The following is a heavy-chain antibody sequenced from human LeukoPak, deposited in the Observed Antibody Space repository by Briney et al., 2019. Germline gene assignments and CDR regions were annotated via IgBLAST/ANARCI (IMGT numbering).Heavy chain of an antibody. CDR1: GGTFSSYA. D-gene: IGHD5-18*01. J-gene: IGHJ4*02. V-gene: IGHV1-18*01. CDR2: ISAYNGNT. Sequence: ASVKVSCKASGGTFSSYAISWVRQAPGQGLEWMGWISAYNGNTNYAQKLQGRVTMTTDTSTSTAYMELRSLRSDDTAVYYCAREPTPYSYGLDWGQGTLVTVSS. CDR3: AREPTPYSYGLD.